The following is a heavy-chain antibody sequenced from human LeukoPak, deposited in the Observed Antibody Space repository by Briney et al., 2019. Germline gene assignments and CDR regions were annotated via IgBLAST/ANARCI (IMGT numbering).Heavy chain of an antibody. V-gene: IGHV1-8*01. CDR1: GYTFTSHD. J-gene: IGHJ5*02. CDR3: ARDIVVVPAAARWFDP. D-gene: IGHD2-2*01. CDR2: MNPNSGNT. Sequence: ASVMVSCKASGYTFTSHDINWVRQATGQGLEWMGWMNPNSGNTGYAQKFQGRVTITADKSTSTAYMELSSLRSEDTAVYYCARDIVVVPAAARWFDPWGQGTLVTVSS.